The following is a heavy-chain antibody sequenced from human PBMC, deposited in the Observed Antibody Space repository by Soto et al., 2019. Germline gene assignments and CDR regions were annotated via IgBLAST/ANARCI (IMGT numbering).Heavy chain of an antibody. CDR3: ARLSMVLGVIDWFDP. CDR1: GFTFSSYS. Sequence: EVQLVESGGGLVKPGGSLRLSCAASGFTFSSYSMNWVRQAPGKGLEWVSSISSSSSYIYYADSVKGRFTISRDNAKNSLYLQMNSRRAEDTAVYYCARLSMVLGVIDWFDPWGQGTLVTVSS. D-gene: IGHD3-10*01. V-gene: IGHV3-21*01. J-gene: IGHJ5*02. CDR2: ISSSSSYI.